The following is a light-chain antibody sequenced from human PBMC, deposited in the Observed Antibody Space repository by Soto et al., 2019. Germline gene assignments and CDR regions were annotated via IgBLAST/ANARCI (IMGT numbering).Light chain of an antibody. CDR1: SSDVGGYNY. Sequence: QSALTQPPSASGSPGQSVTISCTGTSSDVGGYNYVSWYRQYPGNAPKLIIYDVTTRPSGVSDRFSGSKSGNTASLTISGLQAEDEADYYCSSYTSRSTLVAFGGGTKVTVL. CDR2: DVT. V-gene: IGLV2-14*03. CDR3: SSYTSRSTLVA. J-gene: IGLJ2*01.